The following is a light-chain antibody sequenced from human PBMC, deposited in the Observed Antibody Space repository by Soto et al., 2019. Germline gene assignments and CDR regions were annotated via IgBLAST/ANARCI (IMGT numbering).Light chain of an antibody. V-gene: IGKV2-28*01. CDR1: QSLLHSNGYNY. Sequence: DIVMTQSPLSLPVTPGEPASISFRSSQSLLHSNGYNYLDWYLQKPGQSPRLLIYGASSRATGIPDRFSGSGSGTDFTLTISRLEPEDFAVYYCQQYGSSPVTFGGGTKVDIK. CDR2: GAS. CDR3: QQYGSSPVT. J-gene: IGKJ4*01.